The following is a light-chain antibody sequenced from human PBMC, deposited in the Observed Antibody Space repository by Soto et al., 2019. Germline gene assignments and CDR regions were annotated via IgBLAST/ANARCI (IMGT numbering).Light chain of an antibody. J-gene: IGKJ2*01. CDR2: GAS. Sequence: EIVLTQSTGTLSLSPGERATLSCRASQSVSSSYLAWYQQKPGQAPRLLIYGASSRATGIPDRFSGSGSGTGFTLTISRLEPEDFAVYYCQQYGSSPYTFGQGTKREIK. CDR3: QQYGSSPYT. V-gene: IGKV3-20*01. CDR1: QSVSSSY.